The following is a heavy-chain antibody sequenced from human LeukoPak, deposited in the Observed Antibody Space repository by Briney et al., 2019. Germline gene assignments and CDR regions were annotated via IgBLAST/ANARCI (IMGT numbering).Heavy chain of an antibody. CDR1: GSTFTFYA. CDR3: AKWDGDLYYYYYMDV. Sequence: GGSLRLSCAASGSTFTFYAMSWVRQAPGKGLEWVSVISGSGGSTYYADSVKGRFTISRDNSKNTLYLQMDSLRAEDTAVYYCAKWDGDLYYYYYMDVWGKGTTVTVSS. CDR2: ISGSGGST. J-gene: IGHJ6*03. V-gene: IGHV3-23*01. D-gene: IGHD4-17*01.